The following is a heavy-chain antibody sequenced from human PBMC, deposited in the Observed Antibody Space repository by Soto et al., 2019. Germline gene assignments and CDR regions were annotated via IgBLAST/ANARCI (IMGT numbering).Heavy chain of an antibody. J-gene: IGHJ6*02. CDR3: ARQPYYDILTGYRYYYYGMDV. V-gene: IGHV4-39*01. CDR2: IYYSGST. Sequence: QLQLQESGPGLVKPSETLSLTCTVSGGSISSSSYYWGWIRQPPGKGLEWIGSIYYSGSTYYNPSLKSRVTISVDTSKNQFSLKLSSVTAADTAVYYCARQPYYDILTGYRYYYYGMDVWGQGTTVTVSS. CDR1: GGSISSSSYY. D-gene: IGHD3-9*01.